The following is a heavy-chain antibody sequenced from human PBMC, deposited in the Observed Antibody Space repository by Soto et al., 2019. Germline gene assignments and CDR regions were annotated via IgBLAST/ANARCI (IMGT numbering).Heavy chain of an antibody. J-gene: IGHJ4*02. V-gene: IGHV3-23*01. CDR2: MSGSGDSI. Sequence: DVQVLESGGDLVQPGESLRLSCAASGFTFSNYAMTWVRQAPGKGLEWVSTMSGSGDSIYYADSVKGRFTISRDNSKXTXXXXXXXXXADDWAXYYXATGRQMGYWGQGTLVIVSS. CDR3: ATGRQMGY. D-gene: IGHD7-27*01. CDR1: GFTFSNYA.